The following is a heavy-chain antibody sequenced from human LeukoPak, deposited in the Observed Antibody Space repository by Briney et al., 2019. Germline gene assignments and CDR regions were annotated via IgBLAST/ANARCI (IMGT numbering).Heavy chain of an antibody. CDR2: INEGNGKK. CDR1: GYTFTSYA. J-gene: IGHJ5*02. V-gene: IGHV1-3*01. Sequence: ASVKVSCKPSGYTFTSYAMHWVRQAPGQRLEWMGWINEGNGKKKHSQKLQGRVTITRDTTASTAYMELSSLRSEDTAVYYCARGGQLLWESWFDPWGQGTLVTVSS. D-gene: IGHD2-2*01. CDR3: ARGGQLLWESWFDP.